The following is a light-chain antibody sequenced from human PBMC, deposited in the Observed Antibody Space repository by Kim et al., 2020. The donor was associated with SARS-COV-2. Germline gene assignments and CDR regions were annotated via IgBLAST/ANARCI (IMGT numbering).Light chain of an antibody. V-gene: IGKV4-1*01. Sequence: DIVLTQSPDSLAVSLGERATINCKSNQSLLYTSNDKNYLAWYQQKPGQPPKLLFYWASTRESGVPDRFSGSGSVTDFTLTISSLQAEDVAVYYCQQYYTTPPVTFGQGTRLEIK. J-gene: IGKJ5*01. CDR1: QSLLYTSNDKNY. CDR3: QQYYTTPPVT. CDR2: WAS.